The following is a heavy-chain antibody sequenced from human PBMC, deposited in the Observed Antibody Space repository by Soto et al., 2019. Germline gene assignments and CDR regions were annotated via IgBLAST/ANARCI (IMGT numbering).Heavy chain of an antibody. CDR1: GYTFTSYG. Sequence: GASVKVSCKASGYTFTSYGISSLRQAPGQGLEWMGWTSAYNGNTNYAQKLQGRVTMTTDTSTSTAYMELRSLRSDDTAVYYCARRQWLVGGYYYGMDVWGQGTTVNVSS. J-gene: IGHJ6*02. CDR2: TSAYNGNT. V-gene: IGHV1-18*01. D-gene: IGHD6-19*01. CDR3: ARRQWLVGGYYYGMDV.